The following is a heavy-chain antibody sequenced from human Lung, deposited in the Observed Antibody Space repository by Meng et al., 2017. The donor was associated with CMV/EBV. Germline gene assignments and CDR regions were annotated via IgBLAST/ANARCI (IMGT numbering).Heavy chain of an antibody. CDR3: AAGPPSSSSSFFDY. CDR1: GGSVISGSYY. J-gene: IGHJ4*02. CDR2: IYYSGST. Sequence: SXTLSLXCTVSGGSVISGSYYWSWIRQPPGKGLEWIGYIYYSGSTNYNPSLKSRVTMSIDTSKNQFSLKLSSVTPADTAVYYCAAGPPSSSSSFFDYLGQGXLVTVSS. V-gene: IGHV4-61*01. D-gene: IGHD6-6*01.